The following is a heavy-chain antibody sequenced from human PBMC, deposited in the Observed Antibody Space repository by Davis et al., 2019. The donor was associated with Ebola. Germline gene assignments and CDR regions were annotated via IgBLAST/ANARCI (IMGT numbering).Heavy chain of an antibody. CDR1: GFTFSSYA. D-gene: IGHD2-21*02. Sequence: PGGSLRLSCAASGFTFSSYAMHWVRQAPGKGLEWVAVISYDGSNKYYADSVKGRFTISRDNSKNTLYLQMNSLRAEDTAVYYCARGSGHIVVVTAIREFDYWGQGTLVTVSS. CDR3: ARGSGHIVVVTAIREFDY. V-gene: IGHV3-30-3*01. J-gene: IGHJ4*02. CDR2: ISYDGSNK.